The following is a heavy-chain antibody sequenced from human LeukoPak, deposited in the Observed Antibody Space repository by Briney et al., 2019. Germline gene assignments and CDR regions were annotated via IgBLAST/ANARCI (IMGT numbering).Heavy chain of an antibody. Sequence: SETLSLTCTVSGGPISSHYWSWIRQPPGKGLEWIGFIYYSGSTNYNPSLKSRVTISVDTSKNQFSLKLSSVTAADTAVYYCARVYGRYSYCPRYYMDVWGKGTTVTVSS. CDR2: IYYSGST. D-gene: IGHD5-18*01. CDR1: GGPISSHY. J-gene: IGHJ6*03. CDR3: ARVYGRYSYCPRYYMDV. V-gene: IGHV4-59*11.